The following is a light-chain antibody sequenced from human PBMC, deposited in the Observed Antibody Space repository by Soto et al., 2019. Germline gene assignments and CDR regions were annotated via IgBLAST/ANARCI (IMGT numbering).Light chain of an antibody. CDR3: LLYYGGAVV. Sequence: QTVVTQEPSLTVSPGGTVTLTCASSTGTVPSGHYPNWLQQKPGQAPRALTYSTDTRHSWTPARFSGSLLGGKAALTLSGVQPEDEADYYCLLYYGGAVVFGGGTKLTVL. J-gene: IGLJ2*01. V-gene: IGLV7-43*01. CDR1: TGTVPSGHY. CDR2: STD.